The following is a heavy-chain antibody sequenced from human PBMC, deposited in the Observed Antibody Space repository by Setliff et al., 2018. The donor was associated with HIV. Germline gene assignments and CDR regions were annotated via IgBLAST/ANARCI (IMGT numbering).Heavy chain of an antibody. J-gene: IGHJ4*02. V-gene: IGHV4-39*07. Sequence: SETLSLTCTVSGGSMTSSNYYWGWIRQSPGRGLEWIGSISSSGSTTYHPSLRSRVTVSAATSKNQFSLKLSSLTAADTAVYYCARGEYVNHFFDNWGRGTLVTVSS. D-gene: IGHD3-16*01. CDR3: ARGEYVNHFFDN. CDR2: ISSSGST. CDR1: GGSMTSSNYY.